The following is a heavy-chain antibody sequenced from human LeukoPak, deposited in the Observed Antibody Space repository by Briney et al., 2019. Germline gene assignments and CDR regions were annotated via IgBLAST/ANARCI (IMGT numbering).Heavy chain of an antibody. CDR3: ARDGSYGDYNWYFDL. CDR2: IRYDGSNK. D-gene: IGHD4-17*01. V-gene: IGHV3-30*02. J-gene: IGHJ2*01. CDR1: GFTFSSYG. Sequence: GGSLRLSCAASGFTFSSYGMHWVRQAPGKGLEWVAFIRYDGSNKYYADSVKGRFTISRDNSKNTLYLQMNSLRAEDTAVYYCARDGSYGDYNWYFDLWGRGTLVTVSS.